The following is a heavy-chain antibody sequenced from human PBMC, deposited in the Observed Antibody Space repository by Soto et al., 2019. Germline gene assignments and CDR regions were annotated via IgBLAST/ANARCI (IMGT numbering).Heavy chain of an antibody. J-gene: IGHJ6*02. CDR1: GFTFDDYT. CDR2: ISWDGGST. D-gene: IGHD3-10*01. CDR3: AKDIIVGSGFFNDYYYYYGMDV. Sequence: GGSLRLSCAASGFTFDDYTMHWVRQAPGKGLEWVSLISWDGGSTYYADSVKGRFTISRDNSNNSLYLQMNSLRTEDTALYYCAKDIIVGSGFFNDYYYYYGMDVWGQGTTVTVSS. V-gene: IGHV3-43*01.